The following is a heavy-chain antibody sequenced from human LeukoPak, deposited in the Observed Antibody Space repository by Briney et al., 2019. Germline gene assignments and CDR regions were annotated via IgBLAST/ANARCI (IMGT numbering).Heavy chain of an antibody. D-gene: IGHD6-19*01. Sequence: GRSLRLSCAASGFTFSSYSMNWVRQAPGKGLEWVSYISSSSSTIYYADSVKGRFTISRDNAKNSLYLQMNSLRGEDTAVYYCVARGGWARFDYWGQGTLVTVSS. CDR3: VARGGWARFDY. CDR1: GFTFSSYS. V-gene: IGHV3-48*01. CDR2: ISSSSSTI. J-gene: IGHJ4*02.